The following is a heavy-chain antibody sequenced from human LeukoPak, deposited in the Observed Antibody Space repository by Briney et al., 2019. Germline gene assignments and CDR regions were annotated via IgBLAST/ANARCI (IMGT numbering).Heavy chain of an antibody. D-gene: IGHD2-15*01. CDR2: ISSTSYI. V-gene: IGHV3-21*06. Sequence: PGGSLRLSCAASGFXFSSYSINWVRQAPGKGLEWVSSISSTSYIYYADSVKGRFTISRDNSRNSLYLQMNSLRAEDTAVYYCARVSGSRGCFDYWGQGTLVTVSS. CDR1: GFXFSSYS. J-gene: IGHJ4*02. CDR3: ARVSGSRGCFDY.